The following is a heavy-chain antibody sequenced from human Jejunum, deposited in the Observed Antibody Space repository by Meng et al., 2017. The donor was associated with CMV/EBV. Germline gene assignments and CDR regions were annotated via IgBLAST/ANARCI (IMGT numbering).Heavy chain of an antibody. CDR2: ISTHSTYI. D-gene: IGHD2-2*01. Sequence: TSYTMSRVRQVPGKGLEWVSSISTHSTYISYADSVKGRFTISRDNAKNSLYLQVDSLRAEDTAVYYCASGFCGSTTCYREFDYWGQGTLVTVSS. J-gene: IGHJ4*02. CDR3: ASGFCGSTTCYREFDY. CDR1: TSYT. V-gene: IGHV3-21*01.